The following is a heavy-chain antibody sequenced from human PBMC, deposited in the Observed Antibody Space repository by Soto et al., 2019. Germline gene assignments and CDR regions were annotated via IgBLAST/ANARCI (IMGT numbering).Heavy chain of an antibody. CDR2: VSGSGHTT. J-gene: IGHJ4*02. Sequence: EVQLLESGGDLIRPGGSLRLSCAASGFTFSNYGIYWVRQAPGKGLEWVAGVSGSGHTTYYTDSVRGRFTVSRDNSRNTLYLEMHSLGAEDTAVYYCTIRAYSSSSYFDYWGRGTLVTVSS. CDR3: TIRAYSSSSYFDY. D-gene: IGHD6-19*01. CDR1: GFTFSNYG. V-gene: IGHV3-23*01.